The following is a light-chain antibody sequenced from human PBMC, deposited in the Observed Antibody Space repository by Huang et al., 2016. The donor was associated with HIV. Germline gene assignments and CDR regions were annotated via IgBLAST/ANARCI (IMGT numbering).Light chain of an antibody. V-gene: IGKV3-11*01. Sequence: EIVLTQSPATLSLSPGERATLSCRASQSVISYLAWYQQKPGQAPRLLNYDASNRATGIPAMFRCSGSGTDFTLTISSLEPEDFAVYYCQQRSNWPPLFTFGPGTKVDIK. J-gene: IGKJ3*01. CDR2: DAS. CDR1: QSVISY. CDR3: QQRSNWPPLFT.